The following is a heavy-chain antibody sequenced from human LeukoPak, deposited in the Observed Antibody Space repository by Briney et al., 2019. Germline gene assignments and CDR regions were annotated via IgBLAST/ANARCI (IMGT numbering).Heavy chain of an antibody. CDR1: GFTFSSYA. Sequence: GGSLRLSCAASGFTFSSYAMHWVRQAPGKGLEWVAVISYDGSNKYYADSVKGRFTISRDNSKNTLYLQMNSLRAEDTAVYYCARQGSLRSGSYHWFDPWGQGTLVTVSS. V-gene: IGHV3-30-3*01. J-gene: IGHJ5*02. CDR2: ISYDGSNK. CDR3: ARQGSLRSGSYHWFDP. D-gene: IGHD3-10*02.